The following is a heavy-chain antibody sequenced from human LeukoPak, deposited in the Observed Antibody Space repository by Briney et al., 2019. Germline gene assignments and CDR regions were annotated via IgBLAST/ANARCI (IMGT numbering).Heavy chain of an antibody. J-gene: IGHJ5*02. D-gene: IGHD6-19*01. CDR3: ARDPPVAGTSSWSDP. CDR1: GFTFSSYS. CDR2: ISSSSSTI. V-gene: IGHV3-48*02. Sequence: GGSLRLSCAASGFTFSSYSMNWVRQAPGKGLEWVSYISSSSSTIYYADSVKGRFTISRDNAKNSLYLQMNSLRDEDTAVYYCARDPPVAGTSSWSDPWGQGTLVTVSS.